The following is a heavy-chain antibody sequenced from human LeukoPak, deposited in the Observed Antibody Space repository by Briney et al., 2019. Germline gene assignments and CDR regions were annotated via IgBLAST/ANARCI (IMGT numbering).Heavy chain of an antibody. Sequence: GGSLRLSCAASGFTFSSYAMSWVRQAPGKGLEWVSAISGSGGSTYYADSVKGRFTISRDNPKNTLYLQMNTLRAEDTAVYYCAKGGLYGAAFDYWGQGTLVIVSS. CDR3: AKGGLYGAAFDY. V-gene: IGHV3-23*01. J-gene: IGHJ4*02. D-gene: IGHD4-17*01. CDR1: GFTFSSYA. CDR2: ISGSGGST.